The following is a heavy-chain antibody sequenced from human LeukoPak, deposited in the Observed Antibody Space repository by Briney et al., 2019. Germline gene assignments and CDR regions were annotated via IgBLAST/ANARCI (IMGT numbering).Heavy chain of an antibody. D-gene: IGHD3-22*01. CDR2: IYYSGST. CDR3: ARPLRPDSSGYPNDAFDI. J-gene: IGHJ3*02. Sequence: SETLSLTCTVSGGSISSGDYYWSWIRQPPGKGLEWNGYIYYSGSTYYNPSLKSRVTISVDTSKNQFSLKLSSVTAADTAVYYCARPLRPDSSGYPNDAFDIWGQGTMVTVSS. V-gene: IGHV4-30-4*01. CDR1: GGSISSGDYY.